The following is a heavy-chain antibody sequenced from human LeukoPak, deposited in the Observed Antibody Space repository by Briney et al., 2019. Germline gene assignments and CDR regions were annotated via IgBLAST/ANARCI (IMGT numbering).Heavy chain of an antibody. CDR3: ARGRGFWSGLKGFDY. CDR2: INHSGST. D-gene: IGHD3-3*01. J-gene: IGHJ4*02. Sequence: SETLSLTCAVYGGSFSGYYWSWIRQPPGKGLELIGEINHSGSTNYNPSLKSRVTISVDTSKNQFSLKLSSVSAADTAVYYCARGRGFWSGLKGFDYWGQGTLVTVSS. V-gene: IGHV4-34*01. CDR1: GGSFSGYY.